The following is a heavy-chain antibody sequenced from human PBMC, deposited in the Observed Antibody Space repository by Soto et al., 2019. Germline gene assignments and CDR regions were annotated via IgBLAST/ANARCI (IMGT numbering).Heavy chain of an antibody. CDR1: GFTFSSYE. Sequence: PGGSLRLSCAASGFTFSSYEMNWVRQAPGKGLEWVSYISSSGSTIYYADSVKGRFTISRDNTKNSLYLQMNSLRAEDTAVYYCARDPLPSDYWGQGTLVTVSS. J-gene: IGHJ4*02. V-gene: IGHV3-48*03. CDR2: ISSSGSTI. CDR3: ARDPLPSDY.